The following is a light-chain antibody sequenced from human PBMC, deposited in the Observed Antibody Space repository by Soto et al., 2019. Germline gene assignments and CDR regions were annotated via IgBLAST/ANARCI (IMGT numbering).Light chain of an antibody. CDR1: QSVSSSY. V-gene: IGKV3-20*01. CDR2: GAS. J-gene: IGKJ5*01. CDR3: QQFHNWPPIT. Sequence: IVFTPSPGTLSLSPGERATLSFQAIQSVSSSYLAWYQQKPGQAPRLLIYGASSRATGIPDRFSGSGSGTEITLTISSLQSEDFAVYYCQQFHNWPPITFGQGIRLEIK.